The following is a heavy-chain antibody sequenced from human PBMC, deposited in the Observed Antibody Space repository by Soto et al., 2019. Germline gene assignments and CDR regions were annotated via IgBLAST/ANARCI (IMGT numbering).Heavy chain of an antibody. CDR3: AKESPPKPFYCSGGSCYYYYYMDV. V-gene: IGHV3-30*18. J-gene: IGHJ6*03. D-gene: IGHD2-15*01. CDR1: GFTFSSYG. CDR2: ISYDGSNK. Sequence: GGSLRLSCAASGFTFSSYGMHWVRQAPGKGLEWVAVISYDGSNKYYADSVKGRFTISRDNSKNKLYLQMNSLRAEDTAVYYCAKESPPKPFYCSGGSCYYYYYMDVWGKGTTVTVSS.